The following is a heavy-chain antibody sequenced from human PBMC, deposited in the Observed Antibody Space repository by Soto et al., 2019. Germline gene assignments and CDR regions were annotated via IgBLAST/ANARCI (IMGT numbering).Heavy chain of an antibody. Sequence: GGSLRLSCAASGFTFSSYGMHWVRQAPGKGLEWMAVISYDGSNKYYADSVKGRFTISRDNSKNTRYLQMNSLRAEDTAVYYCAKDLLDLWSGYDIYYGMDVWGQGTTVTASS. J-gene: IGHJ6*02. D-gene: IGHD3-3*01. CDR3: AKDLLDLWSGYDIYYGMDV. CDR1: GFTFSSYG. CDR2: ISYDGSNK. V-gene: IGHV3-30*18.